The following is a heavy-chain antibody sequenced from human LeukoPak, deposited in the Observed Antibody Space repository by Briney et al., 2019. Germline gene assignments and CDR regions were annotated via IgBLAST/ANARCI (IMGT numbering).Heavy chain of an antibody. D-gene: IGHD5-24*01. CDR1: GFTFSSYA. V-gene: IGHV3-30*14. CDR3: ARGAGYNYPYYFDY. CDR2: ISYDGGNK. Sequence: PGGSLRLSCAASGFTFSSYAMHWVRQAPGKGLEWVAVISYDGGNKYYADSVKGRFTISRDNSKNTLYLQMNSLRAEDTAVYYCARGAGYNYPYYFDYWGQGTLVTVSS. J-gene: IGHJ4*02.